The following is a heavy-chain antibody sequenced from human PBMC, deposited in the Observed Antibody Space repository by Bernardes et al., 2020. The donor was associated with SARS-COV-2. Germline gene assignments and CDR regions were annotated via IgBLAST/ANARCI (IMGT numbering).Heavy chain of an antibody. V-gene: IGHV3-33*01. CDR1: GFTFSSRG. D-gene: IGHD3-3*01. CDR3: ARQSNTILYYYYGLDG. CDR2: IWYDGSNK. Sequence: SLRLSRAASGFTFSSRGMLWARQAPGKGLEWVALIWYDGSNKYYADSVQGRFTISRDKSKNTLYLQINNLRAEDTAVYYCARQSNTILYYYYGLDGWGQGTTVTVSS. J-gene: IGHJ6*02.